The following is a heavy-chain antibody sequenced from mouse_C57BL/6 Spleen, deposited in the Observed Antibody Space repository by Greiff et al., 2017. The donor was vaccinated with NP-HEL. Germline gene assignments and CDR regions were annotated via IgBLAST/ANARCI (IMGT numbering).Heavy chain of an antibody. CDR2: IDPSDSYT. J-gene: IGHJ4*01. CDR3: ARPHYHGRNAMDY. CDR1: GYTFTSYW. Sequence: VNVVESGAELVKPGASVKLSCKASGYTFTSYWMQWVKQRPGQGLEWIGEIDPSDSYTNYNQKFKGKATLTVDTSSSTAYMQLSSLTSEDSAVYYCARPHYHGRNAMDYWGQGTSVTVSS. D-gene: IGHD1-1*01. V-gene: IGHV1-50*01.